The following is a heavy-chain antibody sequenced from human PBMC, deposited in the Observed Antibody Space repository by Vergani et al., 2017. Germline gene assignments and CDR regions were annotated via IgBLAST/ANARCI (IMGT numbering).Heavy chain of an antibody. D-gene: IGHD6-25*01. J-gene: IGHJ5*02. V-gene: IGHV4-34*01. Sequence: QVQLQQWGAGLLKPSETLSLTCAVYGGSFSGYYWSWIRQPPGKGLEWIGEINHSGSTHYNPSLKSRFTISLDTSKNQFSLKLSSVTAADTAVYYCARVPPSQNRSAYNWFDPWGQGTLVTVSS. CDR2: INHSGST. CDR1: GGSFSGYY. CDR3: ARVPPSQNRSAYNWFDP.